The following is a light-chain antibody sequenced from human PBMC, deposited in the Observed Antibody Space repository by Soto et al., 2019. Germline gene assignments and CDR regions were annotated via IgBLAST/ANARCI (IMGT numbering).Light chain of an antibody. V-gene: IGKV1-27*01. J-gene: IGKJ4*01. CDR1: HGISNF. Sequence: DIQMTQSPSSLSASVGYRATIPCRASHGISNFFAWYQQKPGKVPKLLIYAASTLQSGVPSRFSGSGSGTDFFLTISSLQPEDFAVYYCQQSHSKPLTFGGGTKVDIK. CDR2: AAS. CDR3: QQSHSKPLT.